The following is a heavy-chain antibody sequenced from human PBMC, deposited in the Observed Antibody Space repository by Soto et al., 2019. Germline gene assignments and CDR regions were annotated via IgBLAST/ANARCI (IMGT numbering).Heavy chain of an antibody. D-gene: IGHD2-21*01. CDR2: VYHNGGA. CDR3: GRVVEGATRHTDPDS. V-gene: IGHV4-39*01. Sequence: PSETLSLTCTVSGVSIHNSHSFWAWIRQPPGKGLQFIASVYHNGGAHYNSSLKSRVTISVDTASNQVSLRMRSPTAADTAFYYCGRVVEGATRHTDPDSWGQGILVTVSS. J-gene: IGHJ5*01. CDR1: GVSIHNSHSF.